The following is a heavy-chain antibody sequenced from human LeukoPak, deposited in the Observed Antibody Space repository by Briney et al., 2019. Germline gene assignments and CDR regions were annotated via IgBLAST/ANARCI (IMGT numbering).Heavy chain of an antibody. V-gene: IGHV3-30*02. CDR3: AGDRYYYGTGTYYHFDY. CDR2: IRYDETTK. D-gene: IGHD3-10*01. CDR1: GFTFSSYG. J-gene: IGHJ4*01. Sequence: GGPLRLSCAASGFTFSSYGMHWVRQAPGKGLEWVTFIRYDETTKYYADSVKGRFTISRDNSKNTLYLQMNSLSAEDTAVYYCAGDRYYYGTGTYYHFDYWGHGTRVTVSS.